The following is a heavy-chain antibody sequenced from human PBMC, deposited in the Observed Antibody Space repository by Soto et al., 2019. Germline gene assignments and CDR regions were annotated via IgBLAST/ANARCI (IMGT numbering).Heavy chain of an antibody. D-gene: IGHD2-2*01. V-gene: IGHV1-18*01. CDR3: ARVGTDIVVVPAARSNYYYYYYMDV. CDR1: GYTFTSYG. Sequence: QVQLVQSGAEVKKPGASVKVSCKASGYTFTSYGISWVRQAPGQGLEWMGWISAYNGNTNYAQKLQGRVTMTTDTSTSTAYMELRSLRSDDTAVYYCARVGTDIVVVPAARSNYYYYYYMDVWGKGITVTVSS. CDR2: ISAYNGNT. J-gene: IGHJ6*03.